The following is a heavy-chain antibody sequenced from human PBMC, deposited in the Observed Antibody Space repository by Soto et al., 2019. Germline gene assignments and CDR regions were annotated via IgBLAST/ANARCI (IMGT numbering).Heavy chain of an antibody. J-gene: IGHJ4*02. D-gene: IGHD3-3*01. V-gene: IGHV1-69*12. CDR3: ARVRVRFLEWLGSEG. Sequence: QVQLVQSGAAVKKPGSSVKVSCKASGGTFSSYAISWVRQAPGQGLEWMGGIIPIFGTANYAQKFQGRVTITADESTSTAYMERSSLRSEDTAVYYCARVRVRFLEWLGSEGWGQGTLVTVSS. CDR2: IIPIFGTA. CDR1: GGTFSSYA.